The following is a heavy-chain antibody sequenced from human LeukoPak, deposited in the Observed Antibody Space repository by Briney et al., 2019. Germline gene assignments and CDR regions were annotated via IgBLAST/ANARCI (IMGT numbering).Heavy chain of an antibody. CDR3: ARGRVSTTRKLVLVTYRLYYYYYGMDV. CDR2: INPNSGGT. J-gene: IGHJ6*02. Sequence: ASVKVSCKASGYTFTGYYMHWVRQAPGQGLEWMGWINPNSGGTSYAQKFQGRVTMTRNTSISTAYMELSSLRSEDTAVYYCARGRVSTTRKLVLVTYRLYYYYYGMDVWGQGTTVTVSS. CDR1: GYTFTGYY. D-gene: IGHD2-21*02. V-gene: IGHV1-2*02.